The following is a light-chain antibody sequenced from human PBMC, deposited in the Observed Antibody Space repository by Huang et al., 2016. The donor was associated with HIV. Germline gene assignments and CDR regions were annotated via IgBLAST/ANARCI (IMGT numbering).Light chain of an antibody. CDR3: MQDLQTPYT. J-gene: IGKJ2*01. CDR2: LGS. CDR1: QSLLHHNDYNY. V-gene: IGKV2-28*01. Sequence: DIVMTQSPLSLPVTPGESASISCRSSQSLLHHNDYNYLNWYMQKPGQSPRLLIYLGSNRASGVPDRFSGSGSGTDFTLKISRVEAEDAGVYYCMQDLQTPYTFGQGTKLEIK.